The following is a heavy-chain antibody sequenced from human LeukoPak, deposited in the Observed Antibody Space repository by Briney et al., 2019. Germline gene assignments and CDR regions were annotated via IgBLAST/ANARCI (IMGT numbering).Heavy chain of an antibody. D-gene: IGHD3-10*01. CDR3: AAPRRGPHTLMDPRDAFDI. V-gene: IGHV1-58*02. J-gene: IGHJ3*02. Sequence: GASVKVSCKASRFTFISSGMQWVRQARGQRLEWIGGIAVGSGNTNYAQKFQERVTITRDMSTSTAYMELSSLRSEDTAVYYCAAPRRGPHTLMDPRDAFDIWGQGTMVTVSS. CDR2: IAVGSGNT. CDR1: RFTFISSG.